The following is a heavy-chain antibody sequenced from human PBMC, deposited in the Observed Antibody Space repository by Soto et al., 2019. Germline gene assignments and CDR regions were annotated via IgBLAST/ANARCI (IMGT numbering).Heavy chain of an antibody. CDR3: ARGPYYDFWSGYFGNWFDP. J-gene: IGHJ5*02. V-gene: IGHV5-51*01. CDR2: IYPGDSDT. CDR1: GYSFTSYW. Sequence: GESLKISCKGSGYSFTSYWIGWVRQMPGKGLERMGIIYPGDSDTRYSPSFQGQVTISADKSISTAYLQWSSLKASDTAMYYCARGPYYDFWSGYFGNWFDPWGQGTLVTVSS. D-gene: IGHD3-3*01.